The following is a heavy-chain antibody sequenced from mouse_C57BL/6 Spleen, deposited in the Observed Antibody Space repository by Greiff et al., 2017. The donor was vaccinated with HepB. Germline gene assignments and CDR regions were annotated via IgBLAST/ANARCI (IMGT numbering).Heavy chain of an antibody. V-gene: IGHV1-18*01. Sequence: VQLQQSGPELVKPGASVKIPCKASGYTFTDYNMDWVKQSHGKSLEWIGDINPNNGGTIYNQKFKGKATLTVDKSSSTAYMELRSLTSEDTAVYYCARPAYYSKGYYAMDYWGQGTSVTVSS. CDR3: ARPAYYSKGYYAMDY. CDR1: GYTFTDYN. D-gene: IGHD2-5*01. CDR2: INPNNGGT. J-gene: IGHJ4*01.